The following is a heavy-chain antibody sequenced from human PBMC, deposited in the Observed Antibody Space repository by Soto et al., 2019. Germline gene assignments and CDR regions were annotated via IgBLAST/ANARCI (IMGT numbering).Heavy chain of an antibody. J-gene: IGHJ5*01. V-gene: IGHV3-9*01. Sequence: EVQLVESGGGLVQPGRSLRLSCAASGFTFDDYAMHWVRQTPGKGLEWVSGINLNGNNIGYADSVKGRFTISRDNAKNSLYLQMNSLRPEDTALYYCTKDTFYDYVWGSEDSWGHRTLVTVSA. CDR3: TKDTFYDYVWGSEDS. CDR2: INLNGNNI. CDR1: GFTFDDYA. D-gene: IGHD3-16*01.